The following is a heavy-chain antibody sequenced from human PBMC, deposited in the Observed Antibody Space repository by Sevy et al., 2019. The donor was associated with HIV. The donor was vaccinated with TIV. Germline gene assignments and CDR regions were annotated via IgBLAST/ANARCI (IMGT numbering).Heavy chain of an antibody. J-gene: IGHJ6*02. V-gene: IGHV1-2*02. CDR1: GYTFTDYY. CDR3: ARVVEPAGIDPYYYGVDV. CDR2: INPKSGGT. Sequence: ASVKVSCKASGYTFTDYYIHWVRQAPGQGLEWMGWINPKSGGTNYAQKFHGRVTMTRDTSISTAYMELSRLRSDHTAVYYCARVVEPAGIDPYYYGVDVWGPGATVTVSS. D-gene: IGHD2-2*02.